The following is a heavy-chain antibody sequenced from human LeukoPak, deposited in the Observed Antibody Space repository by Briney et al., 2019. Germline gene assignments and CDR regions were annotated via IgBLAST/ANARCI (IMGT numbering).Heavy chain of an antibody. Sequence: KPGGSLRLSCAASGLTFSSYSMNWVRQAPGKGLEWVSSISSSSSYIYYADSVKGRFTISRDNAKNSLYLQMNSLRAEDTAVYYCAREGIVVVPAAMGPWFDPWGQGTLVTVSS. V-gene: IGHV3-21*01. CDR3: AREGIVVVPAAMGPWFDP. J-gene: IGHJ5*02. D-gene: IGHD2-2*01. CDR1: GLTFSSYS. CDR2: ISSSSSYI.